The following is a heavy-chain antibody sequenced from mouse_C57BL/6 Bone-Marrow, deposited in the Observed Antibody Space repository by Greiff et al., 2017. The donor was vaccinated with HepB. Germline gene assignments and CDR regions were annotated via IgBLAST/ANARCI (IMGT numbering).Heavy chain of an antibody. CDR3: ARSTMVSPFAY. CDR2: ISSGSSTI. J-gene: IGHJ3*01. CDR1: GFTFSDYG. Sequence: EVKLMESGGGLVKPGGSLKLSCAASGFTFSDYGMHWVRQAPEKGLEWVAYISSGSSTIYYADTVKGRFTISRDNAKNTLFLQMTSLTSADTAMYYYARSTMVSPFAYWGQGTLVTVSA. V-gene: IGHV5-17*01. D-gene: IGHD2-2*01.